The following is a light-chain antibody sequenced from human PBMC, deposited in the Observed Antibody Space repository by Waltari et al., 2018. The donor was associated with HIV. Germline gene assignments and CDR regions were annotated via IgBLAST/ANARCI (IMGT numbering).Light chain of an antibody. CDR2: GAS. V-gene: IGKV3-15*01. CDR3: QQYNNWPLT. CDR1: QSIRSN. J-gene: IGKJ4*01. Sequence: EIVMAQSPVTLSVSPEERATLSCRASQSIRSNLAWYQQKPGQAPRLLIYGASTRATGIPARFSGSGSGTEFTLTISSLQSEDFAVYYCQQYNNWPLTFGGGTKVEIK.